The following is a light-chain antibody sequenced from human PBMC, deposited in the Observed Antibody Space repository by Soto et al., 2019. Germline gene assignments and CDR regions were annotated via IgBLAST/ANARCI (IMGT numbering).Light chain of an antibody. V-gene: IGLV2-14*01. CDR3: SSYTYSSTLYV. CDR1: SSDVGGYSY. CDR2: DVN. Sequence: QSALTQPASVSGSPGQSITLSCTGTSSDVGGYSYVSWYQQHPGKAPKLMIYDVNNRPSGVSNRFSGSKSGNTDSLTISGLQDEDEADYYCSSYTYSSTLYVFGTGTKVTVL. J-gene: IGLJ1*01.